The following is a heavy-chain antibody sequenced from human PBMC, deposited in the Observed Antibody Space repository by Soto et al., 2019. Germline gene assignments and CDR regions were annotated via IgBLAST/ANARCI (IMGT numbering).Heavy chain of an antibody. D-gene: IGHD6-13*01. V-gene: IGHV2-5*01. Sequence: QITLKESGPTLVKPTQTLTLTCTFSGFSLNSGVVGVGWIRPPPGEALEWLALIYWNDEQYYNPSLRKRITITSDTAKNQVVLTMPSMYTVESATSNSIPRRRVPSGYDVLGRWTELTV. CDR2: IYWNDEQ. CDR3: IPRRRVPSGYDV. CDR1: GFSLNSGVVG. J-gene: IGHJ6*03.